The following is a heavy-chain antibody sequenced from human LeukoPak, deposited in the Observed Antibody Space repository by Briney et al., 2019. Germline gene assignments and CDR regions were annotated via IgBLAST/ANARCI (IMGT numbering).Heavy chain of an antibody. J-gene: IGHJ3*02. CDR3: ARGGRERYSSGWTDAFDI. CDR2: INPNSGGT. V-gene: IGHV1-2*02. CDR1: GYTFTGYY. Sequence: ASLKVSCKAAGYTFTGYYMHWVRQAPGQGLEWMGWINPNSGGTNYAQKFQGRVTMTRDTSISTAYMELSRLTSDDTAVYYCARGGRERYSSGWTDAFDIWGQGTMVTVSS. D-gene: IGHD6-19*01.